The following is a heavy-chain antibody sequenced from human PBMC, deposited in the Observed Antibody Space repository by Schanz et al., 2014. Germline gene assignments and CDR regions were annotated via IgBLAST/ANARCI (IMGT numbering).Heavy chain of an antibody. D-gene: IGHD2-2*01. CDR3: AKDLLYGAPMPLNHLDY. CDR1: GFSLNTYG. CDR2: IWNNGVTK. Sequence: QAQLMESGGGVVQPGTSLILSCSVSGFSLNTYGIHWFRQPAGKGLEWVAVIWNNGVTKYYADSVKGRFTISRDNSKNTLYLQMNSLRAEDTAVYYCAKDLLYGAPMPLNHLDYWGQGTRVTVSS. J-gene: IGHJ4*02. V-gene: IGHV3-33*06.